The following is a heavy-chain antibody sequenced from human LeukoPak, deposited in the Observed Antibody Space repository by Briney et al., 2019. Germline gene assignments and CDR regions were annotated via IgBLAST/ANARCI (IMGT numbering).Heavy chain of an antibody. V-gene: IGHV3-53*01. CDR2: IYSGGST. CDR1: GFTVSSNY. D-gene: IGHD4-23*01. Sequence: GGSLRLSCAASGFTVSSNYMSWVRQAPGKGLEWVSVIYSGGSTYYADSVKGRFTISRDNSKNTLYLQMNSLRAEDTAVYYCARGRFCDSGNCYLDYWGQGTLVTVSS. J-gene: IGHJ4*02. CDR3: ARGRFCDSGNCYLDY.